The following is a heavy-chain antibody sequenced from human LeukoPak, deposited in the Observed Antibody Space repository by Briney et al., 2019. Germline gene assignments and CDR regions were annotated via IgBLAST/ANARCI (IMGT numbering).Heavy chain of an antibody. CDR3: ARGSSGYSNHDAFDI. Sequence: SVKVSCKASGGTFSSYAISWVRQAPGQGLEWMGGIIPIFGTANYAQKFQGRVTITADESTSTAYMELSSLRSEDTAVYYCARGSSGYSNHDAFDIWGQGTMVTVSS. D-gene: IGHD3-22*01. V-gene: IGHV1-69*13. CDR2: IIPIFGTA. J-gene: IGHJ3*02. CDR1: GGTFSSYA.